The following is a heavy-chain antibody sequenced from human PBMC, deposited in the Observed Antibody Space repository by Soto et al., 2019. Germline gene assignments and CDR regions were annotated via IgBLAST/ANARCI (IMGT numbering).Heavy chain of an antibody. CDR2: INSSGGST. D-gene: IGHD3-9*01. Sequence: QVQLVQSGGEVRKPGASVKLSCKASGYSFNDYYIHWVRQGPGQALEWIGTINSSGGSTTYAERFQDRLTLTRDKSTRTVYMELSSLSSADTANYYCARMTTLTGFERFQDWGQGTLVSVSS. J-gene: IGHJ1*01. CDR1: GYSFNDYY. CDR3: ARMTTLTGFERFQD. V-gene: IGHV1-46*02.